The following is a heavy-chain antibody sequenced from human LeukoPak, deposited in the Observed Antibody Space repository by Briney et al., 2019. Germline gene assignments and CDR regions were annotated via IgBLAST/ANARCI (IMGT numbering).Heavy chain of an antibody. D-gene: IGHD2-15*01. J-gene: IGHJ6*02. Sequence: PGGSLRLSCAASGFTFSNYGMHWVRQAPGKGLEWVAVIWYDGSNKYYADSVKGRFTISRDNSRTTLYLQTNSLRAEDTAVYYCARVGYCSGGSCYPDYYYFYGMDVWGQGTTVTVSS. CDR1: GFTFSNYG. CDR2: IWYDGSNK. CDR3: ARVGYCSGGSCYPDYYYFYGMDV. V-gene: IGHV3-33*01.